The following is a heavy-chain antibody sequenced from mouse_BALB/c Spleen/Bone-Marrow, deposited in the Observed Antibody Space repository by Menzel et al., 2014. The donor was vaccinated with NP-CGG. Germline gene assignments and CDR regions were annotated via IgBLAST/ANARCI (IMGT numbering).Heavy chain of an antibody. V-gene: IGHV1S56*01. CDR1: RYTFSSYH. CDR2: IFPGNVNT. CDR3: ARHSMGY. Sequence: QVQLEQSGSGLVKPGATVWISCKASRYTFSSYHIHWLKQMPGQGLEWIGWIFPGNVNTKYNERFKGKATLTADQSSSTAYMQLNSQTSEDSAVYFCARHSMGYWGQGTSVPVSS. J-gene: IGHJ4*01.